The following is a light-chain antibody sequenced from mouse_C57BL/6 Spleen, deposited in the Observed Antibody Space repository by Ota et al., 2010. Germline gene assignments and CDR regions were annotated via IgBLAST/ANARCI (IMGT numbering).Light chain of an antibody. CDR1: ENIYSY. Sequence: DIKMTQSPASLSASVGETVTITCRASENIYSYLAWYQQKQGKSPQLLVYNAKILAEGVPSRFSGSGSGTQSSLKINSLQSEDFGSYHCQHHYGTPLTFGAGTKLELK. CDR3: QHHYGTPLT. J-gene: IGKJ5*01. V-gene: IGKV12-44*01. CDR2: NAK.